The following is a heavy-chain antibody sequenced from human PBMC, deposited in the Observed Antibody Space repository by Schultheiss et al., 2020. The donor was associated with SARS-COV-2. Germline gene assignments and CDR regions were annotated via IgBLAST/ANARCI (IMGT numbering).Heavy chain of an antibody. CDR3: ARDFDS. Sequence: GGSLRLSCAASGFTFSYYQMNWVRQAPGKGLEWVSYISSSGSVMYFADSVKGRFTISRDNAKNSLYLQMNSLRAEDTAVYYCARDFDSWGQGTLVTVSS. J-gene: IGHJ4*02. CDR1: GFTFSYYQ. V-gene: IGHV3-48*03. CDR2: ISSSGSVM.